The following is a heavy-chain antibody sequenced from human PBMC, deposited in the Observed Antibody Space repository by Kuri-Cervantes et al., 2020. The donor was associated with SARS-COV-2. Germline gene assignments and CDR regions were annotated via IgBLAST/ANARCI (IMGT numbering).Heavy chain of an antibody. CDR2: INPSGGST. Sequence: ASVKVSCKASGYTSTSYYMHWVRQAPGQGLEWMGIINPSGGSTSYAQKFQGRVTMTRDTSTSTVYMELSSLRFEDTAVYYCARSSLGYCSGGSCSNWFDPWGQGTLVTVSS. V-gene: IGHV1-46*01. CDR1: GYTSTSYY. J-gene: IGHJ5*02. D-gene: IGHD2-15*01. CDR3: ARSSLGYCSGGSCSNWFDP.